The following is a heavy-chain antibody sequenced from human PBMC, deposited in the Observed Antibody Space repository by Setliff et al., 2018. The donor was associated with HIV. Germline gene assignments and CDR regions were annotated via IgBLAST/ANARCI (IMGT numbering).Heavy chain of an antibody. CDR2: IYPGASDI. D-gene: IGHD1-1*01. J-gene: IGHJ4*02. CDR1: GYSFTNFW. Sequence: GESLKISCQASGYSFTNFWIGWVRQMPGKGLECMGIIYPGASDIRYSPSFQGQVTISADKSVSTAYLQWSSLKASDTAIYYCARRASVTNSDDYWGQGTLVTVSS. V-gene: IGHV5-51*01. CDR3: ARRASVTNSDDY.